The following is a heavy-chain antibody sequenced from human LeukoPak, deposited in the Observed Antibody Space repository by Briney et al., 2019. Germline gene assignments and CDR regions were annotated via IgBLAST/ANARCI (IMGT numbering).Heavy chain of an antibody. V-gene: IGHV1-69*01. J-gene: IGHJ4*02. Sequence: ASVKVSCKASGGTFSSYAISWVRQAPGQGLEWMGGIIPIFGTANYAQKFQGRVTITADESTSTAYMELSSLRSEDTAVYYCARVGGYSGYDTPYYFDYWGQGTLVTASS. CDR1: GGTFSSYA. D-gene: IGHD5-12*01. CDR3: ARVGGYSGYDTPYYFDY. CDR2: IIPIFGTA.